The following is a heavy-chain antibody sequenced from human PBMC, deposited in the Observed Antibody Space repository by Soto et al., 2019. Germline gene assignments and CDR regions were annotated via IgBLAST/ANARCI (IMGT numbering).Heavy chain of an antibody. J-gene: IGHJ5*02. V-gene: IGHV4-4*02. D-gene: IGHD3-9*01. CDR3: ARDVLRYLDGPPP. CDR2: IYHSGST. Sequence: QVQLQESGPGLVKPSGTLSLTCAVSGGSISSSNWWSWVRQPPGKGLEWIGEIYHSGSTNYNPSLKGRVTISIENPKNLFPLKLSSVPAAAPAVYYCARDVLRYLDGPPPGGQGTLVTVPS. CDR1: GGSISSSNW.